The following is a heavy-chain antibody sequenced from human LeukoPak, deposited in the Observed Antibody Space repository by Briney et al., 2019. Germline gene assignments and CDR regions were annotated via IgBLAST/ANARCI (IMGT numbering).Heavy chain of an antibody. J-gene: IGHJ4*02. V-gene: IGHV3-23*01. CDR1: GFSFSTYD. CDR2: ISTTGGYT. D-gene: IGHD5-24*01. Sequence: GGSLRLSCVGSGFSFSTYDMGWVRQTPGKGLEWVSAISTTGGYTEDADSVKGRFTISRDNSQNTLSLQMHSLRAEDTAVYYCAKKPATIKFPFDIWGQGTLVTVSP. CDR3: AKKPATIKFPFDI.